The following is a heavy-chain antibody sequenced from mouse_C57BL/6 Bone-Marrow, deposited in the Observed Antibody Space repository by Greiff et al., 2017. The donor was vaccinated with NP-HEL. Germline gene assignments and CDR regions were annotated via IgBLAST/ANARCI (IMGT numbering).Heavy chain of an antibody. CDR1: GYSITSGYY. D-gene: IGHD3-2*02. CDR2: ISYDGSN. V-gene: IGHV3-6*01. Sequence: EVQLQQSGPGLVKPSQSLSLTCSVTGYSITSGYYWNWIRQFPGNKLEWMGYISYDGSNNYNPSFKNRISITRDTSKNQFFLKLNSVTAEDTATCYCATRQLRPDYFDYWGQGTTLTVSS. J-gene: IGHJ2*01. CDR3: ATRQLRPDYFDY.